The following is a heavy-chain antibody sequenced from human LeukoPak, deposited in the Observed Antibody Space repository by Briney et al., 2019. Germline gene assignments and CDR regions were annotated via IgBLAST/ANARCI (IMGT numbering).Heavy chain of an antibody. CDR3: AGVASSSSYAFDI. CDR2: INHSGST. V-gene: IGHV4-61*08. D-gene: IGHD6-6*01. CDR1: GGSISSGGYY. Sequence: SGTLSLTCTVSGGSISSGGYYWSWIRQPPGKGLEWIGEINHSGSTNYNPSLKSRVTISVDTSKNQFSLKLSSVTAADTAVYYCAGVASSSSYAFDIWGQGTMVTVSS. J-gene: IGHJ3*02.